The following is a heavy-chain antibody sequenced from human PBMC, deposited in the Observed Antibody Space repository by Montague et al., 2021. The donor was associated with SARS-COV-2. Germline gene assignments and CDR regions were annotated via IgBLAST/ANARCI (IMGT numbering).Heavy chain of an antibody. CDR1: GLTVRENY. Sequence: SLRLSCAAAGLTVRENYMIWVRQAPGKRLEWVSLLFRGGKPYYADSVKGRFTISRDDSNNILFLQMNSVRLEDTAVYFCAREEGGVGGVLGPLLYHGMDVWGQGTTVTVSS. D-gene: IGHD3-16*01. CDR3: AREEGGVGGVLGPLLYHGMDV. CDR2: LFRGGKP. J-gene: IGHJ6*02. V-gene: IGHV3-66*02.